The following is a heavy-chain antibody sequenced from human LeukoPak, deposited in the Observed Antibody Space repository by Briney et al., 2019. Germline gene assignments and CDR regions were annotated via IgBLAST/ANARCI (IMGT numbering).Heavy chain of an antibody. CDR1: GGSISSYY. D-gene: IGHD6-19*01. Sequence: PSETLSLTCTVSGGSISSYYWSWIRQSPGKGLEWIGYIYYSGITYYNPSLTSRVTISVDTSKNQFSLRLTSVTASDTAVYYCARRKPVAGAVFDFWGQGTLVTVSS. J-gene: IGHJ4*02. V-gene: IGHV4-59*08. CDR2: IYYSGIT. CDR3: ARRKPVAGAVFDF.